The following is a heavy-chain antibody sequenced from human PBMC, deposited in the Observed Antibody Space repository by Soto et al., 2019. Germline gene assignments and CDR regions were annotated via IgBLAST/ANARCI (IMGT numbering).Heavy chain of an antibody. CDR2: INHSGST. J-gene: IGHJ4*02. Sequence: TLSLTCAVYGGSFSGYYWSWIRQPPGKGLEWIGEINHSGSTNYNPSLKSRVTISVDTSKNQFSLKLSSVTAADTAVYYCARALRRRMVVAATGFDYWGQGTLVTVSS. D-gene: IGHD2-15*01. CDR3: ARALRRRMVVAATGFDY. CDR1: GGSFSGYY. V-gene: IGHV4-34*01.